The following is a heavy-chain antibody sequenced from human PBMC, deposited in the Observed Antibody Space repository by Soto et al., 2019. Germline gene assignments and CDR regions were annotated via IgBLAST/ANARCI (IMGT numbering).Heavy chain of an antibody. J-gene: IGHJ5*02. D-gene: IGHD2-8*01. Sequence: PGESLKISCKGAGYSFTSYWISWVRQTPGKGQEWMGRIDPSGSYTNYSPSSQGHVTISADKSISTAYLQWSSLKASDTAMYYCARHLGCTNGVCYYNWFDPWGQGTLVTVSS. CDR1: GYSFTSYW. CDR3: ARHLGCTNGVCYYNWFDP. V-gene: IGHV5-10-1*01. CDR2: IDPSGSYT.